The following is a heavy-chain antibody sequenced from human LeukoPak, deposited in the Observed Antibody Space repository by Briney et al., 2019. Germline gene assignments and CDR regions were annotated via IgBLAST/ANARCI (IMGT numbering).Heavy chain of an antibody. J-gene: IGHJ4*02. CDR1: GFTFSSYW. V-gene: IGHV3-74*01. D-gene: IGHD5-12*01. CDR3: ARVYSGYDPPFDY. CDR2: INSDGSST. Sequence: PRGSLRLSCAASGFTFSSYWMHWVRQAPGKGLVWVSRINSDGSSTSYADSVKGRFTISRDNAKNTLYLQMNSLRAEDTAVYYCARVYSGYDPPFDYWGQGTLVTVSS.